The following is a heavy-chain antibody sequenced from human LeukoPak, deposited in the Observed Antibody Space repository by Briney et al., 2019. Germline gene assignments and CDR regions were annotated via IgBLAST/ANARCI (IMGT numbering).Heavy chain of an antibody. Sequence: SETLSLTCTVSGGSISSSSYYWGWIRQPPGKGLEWIGSIYYSGSTYYNPSLKSRVTISVDTSKNQFSLKLSSVTAADTAVYYCAREGHSLWFGEFPHWFDPWGQGTLVTVSS. J-gene: IGHJ5*02. CDR2: IYYSGST. CDR3: AREGHSLWFGEFPHWFDP. CDR1: GGSISSSSYY. D-gene: IGHD3-10*01. V-gene: IGHV4-39*07.